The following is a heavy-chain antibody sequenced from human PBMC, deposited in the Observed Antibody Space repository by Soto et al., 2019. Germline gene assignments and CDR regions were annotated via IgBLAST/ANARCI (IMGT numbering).Heavy chain of an antibody. V-gene: IGHV4-30-4*01. Sequence: PSETLSLTCTVSGGSISSGDYYWSWIRQPPGKGLEWIGYIYYSGSTYYNPSLKSRVTISVDTSKNQFSLKLSSVTAADTAVYYCARQYCSSTSCYSSAFDIWGQGTMVTVSS. CDR2: IYYSGST. CDR1: GGSISSGDYY. J-gene: IGHJ3*02. CDR3: ARQYCSSTSCYSSAFDI. D-gene: IGHD2-2*01.